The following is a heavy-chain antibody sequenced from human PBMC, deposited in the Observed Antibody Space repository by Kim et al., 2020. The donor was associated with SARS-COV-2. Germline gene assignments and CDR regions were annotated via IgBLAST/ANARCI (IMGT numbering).Heavy chain of an antibody. J-gene: IGHJ4*02. V-gene: IGHV3-23*01. CDR2: VSGRGDAT. D-gene: IGHD7-27*01. CDR1: GFTFSSYV. Sequence: GGSLRLSCAASGFTFSSYVMNWVRQAPGKGLEWVSTVSGRGDATHYADSVKGRFTISRDNSRNTLYLQMSSLRDEDTAIYYCVSRGTNWGNPDYWRQGTLVSV. CDR3: VSRGTNWGNPDY.